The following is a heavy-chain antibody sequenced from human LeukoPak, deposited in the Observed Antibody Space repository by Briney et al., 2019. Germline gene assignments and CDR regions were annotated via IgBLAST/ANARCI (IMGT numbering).Heavy chain of an antibody. CDR1: AFTFSNYA. CDR2: TSGSGVNT. D-gene: IGHD5-18*01. J-gene: IGHJ3*02. Sequence: GGSLRLSCAASAFTFSNYAMSWVRQAPGKGLEWVSSTSGSGVNTCYADSVKGRFTISRDNSKNTLYLQMNSLRDEDTAVYYCVKGSQRLHTFDIWGQGTMVTVSS. CDR3: VKGSQRLHTFDI. V-gene: IGHV3-23*01.